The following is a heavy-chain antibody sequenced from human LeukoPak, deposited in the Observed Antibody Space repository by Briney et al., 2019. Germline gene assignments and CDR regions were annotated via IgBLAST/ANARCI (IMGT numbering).Heavy chain of an antibody. D-gene: IGHD6-19*01. CDR1: GFTFDDYG. V-gene: IGHV3-20*04. CDR3: ARAVSNSGWYGSVDY. Sequence: GGSLRLSCAASGFTFDDYGMSWVRQAPGKGLEWVSGINWNGGRTGYAESVKVRFTISRDNAKNSLYLQMNTLRAEDTALYYCARAVSNSGWYGSVDYWGQGTLVAVSS. J-gene: IGHJ4*02. CDR2: INWNGGRT.